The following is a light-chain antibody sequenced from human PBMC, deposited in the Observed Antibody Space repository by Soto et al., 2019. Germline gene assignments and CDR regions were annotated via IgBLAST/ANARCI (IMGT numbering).Light chain of an antibody. CDR1: ENIFKF. Sequence: DIQLIQSPATLSASVGDRITITCRASENIFKFLAWYQQRSGRPPNLLIYAASDLETGVPSRFSGRGSGTEFTLTIDSLQPDDSATYYCQHYNTQSITFGGGTKVDVK. J-gene: IGKJ4*01. V-gene: IGKV1-5*01. CDR2: AAS. CDR3: QHYNTQSIT.